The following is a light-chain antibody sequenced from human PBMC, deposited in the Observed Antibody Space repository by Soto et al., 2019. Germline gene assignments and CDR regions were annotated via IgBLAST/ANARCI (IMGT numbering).Light chain of an antibody. CDR3: SSYTSGTTVV. CDR1: SSDVGGYKH. Sequence: QYALTQPASVSGSPGQSITISCTGTSSDVGGYKHVSWYQQHPGKAPKLMIYDVSNRPSGVSNRFSGSKSGNTASLTISGLQAEDDADYYCSSYTSGTTVVFGGGTKLTVL. V-gene: IGLV2-14*01. CDR2: DVS. J-gene: IGLJ2*01.